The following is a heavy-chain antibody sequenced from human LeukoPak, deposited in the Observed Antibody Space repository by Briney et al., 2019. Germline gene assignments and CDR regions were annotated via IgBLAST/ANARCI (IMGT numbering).Heavy chain of an antibody. CDR2: IYSGGST. V-gene: IGHV3-53*01. Sequence: GGSLRLSCAASGFTVSSNYMSWVRQAPGKGLEWVSVIYSGGSTYYADSVKGRFTISRDNSKNTLYLQMNSLRAEDTAVYYCAKAPVPIAVAVPDFDYWGQGTLVTVSS. J-gene: IGHJ4*02. CDR1: GFTVSSNY. CDR3: AKAPVPIAVAVPDFDY. D-gene: IGHD6-19*01.